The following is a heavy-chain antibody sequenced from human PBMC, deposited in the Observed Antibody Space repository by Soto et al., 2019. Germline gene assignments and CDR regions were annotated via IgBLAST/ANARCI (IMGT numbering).Heavy chain of an antibody. D-gene: IGHD3-10*01. Sequence: ASVKVSCNASGYTFSGNYIQWVRQAPGQGPEWMGWINPNSGRTNFAQKFQGRVTMTRDTSISTADMELSRLRSDDTAVYYCARDRGSKEFAYWGPGTLVTVSS. V-gene: IGHV1-2*02. CDR1: GYTFSGNY. CDR2: INPNSGRT. J-gene: IGHJ4*02. CDR3: ARDRGSKEFAY.